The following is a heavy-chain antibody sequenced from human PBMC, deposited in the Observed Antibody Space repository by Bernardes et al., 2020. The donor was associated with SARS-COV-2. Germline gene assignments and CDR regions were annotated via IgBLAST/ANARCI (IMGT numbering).Heavy chain of an antibody. J-gene: IGHJ4*02. D-gene: IGHD5-18*01. CDR3: AREGRHTTMAKGPPDY. V-gene: IGHV4-34*01. Sequence: SESLSLTCAVYVGSFRSYYWSWIRQPPGKGLEWMGEINHSASTSYNPSLQSRVTISVDRSKNQFSLRLSSVTAADTAVYYCAREGRHTTMAKGPPDYWGQGTRVTVSS. CDR1: VGSFRSYY. CDR2: INHSAST.